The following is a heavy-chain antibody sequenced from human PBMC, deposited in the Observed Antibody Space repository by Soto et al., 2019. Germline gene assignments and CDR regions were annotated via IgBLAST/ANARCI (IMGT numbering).Heavy chain of an antibody. V-gene: IGHV4-4*07. J-gene: IGHJ5*02. D-gene: IGHD1-26*01. CDR1: GGSISSYY. CDR2: IYTSGST. CDR3: ARERYSGSHYGEGWFDP. Sequence: SETLSLTCTVSGGSISSYYWSWIRQPAGKGLEWIGRIYTSGSTNYNPSLKSRVTMSVDTSKNQFSLKLSSVTAADTAVYYCARERYSGSHYGEGWFDPWGQGTLVTLSS.